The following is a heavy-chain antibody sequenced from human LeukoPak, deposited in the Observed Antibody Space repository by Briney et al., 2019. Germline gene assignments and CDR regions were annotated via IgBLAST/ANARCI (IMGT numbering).Heavy chain of an antibody. CDR1: GFTFSSYE. CDR2: ISSSGSTI. Sequence: PGGSLRLSCAASGFTFSSYEMNWVRQAPGKGLEWVSYISSSGSTIYYADSVKGRFTISRDNAKNSLYLQMNSLRAEDTAVYYCARERIAVASDYWGQGTLVTVSS. V-gene: IGHV3-48*03. CDR3: ARERIAVASDY. J-gene: IGHJ4*02. D-gene: IGHD6-19*01.